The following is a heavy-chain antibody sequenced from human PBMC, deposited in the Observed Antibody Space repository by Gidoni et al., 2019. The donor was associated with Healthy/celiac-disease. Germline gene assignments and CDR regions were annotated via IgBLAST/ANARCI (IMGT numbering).Heavy chain of an antibody. D-gene: IGHD4-4*01. Sequence: QVQLQDPGPGREKPSETLSLTCTVPGGSISSYYWSWIRQPPGKGLEWIGYIYYSGSTNYNPSLKSRVTISVDTSKNRFSLKLSSVTAADTAVYYCARQDYSNNLDYWGQGTLVTVSS. CDR2: IYYSGST. CDR1: GGSISSYY. V-gene: IGHV4-59*01. J-gene: IGHJ4*02. CDR3: ARQDYSNNLDY.